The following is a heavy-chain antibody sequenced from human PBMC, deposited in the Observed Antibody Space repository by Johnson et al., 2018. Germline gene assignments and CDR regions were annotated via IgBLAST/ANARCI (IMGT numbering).Heavy chain of an antibody. Sequence: VQLVESGAEVKKPGESLKISCKGSGYSFTSYWIGWVRQMPGKGLEWMGIIYPGDSDTRYSPSFQGQVTIPADKSISTAYLRWSSRKAAATAMYYRARRSNPPSSAYYYMDVWGIGTTVTVSS. D-gene: IGHD4-11*01. CDR2: IYPGDSDT. CDR3: ARRSNPPSSAYYYMDV. CDR1: GYSFTSYW. J-gene: IGHJ6*03. V-gene: IGHV5-51*01.